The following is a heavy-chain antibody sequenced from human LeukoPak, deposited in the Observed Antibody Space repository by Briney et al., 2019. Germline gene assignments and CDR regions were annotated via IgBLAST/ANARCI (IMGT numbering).Heavy chain of an antibody. CDR3: AKELPVAAALDY. CDR2: IWYDGSNK. D-gene: IGHD6-25*01. J-gene: IGHJ4*02. Sequence: GGSLRLSCAASGFTFSSYGMHWVRQAPGKGLECVAVIWYDGSNKYYADSVKGRFTISRDNSKNTLYLQMNSLRAEDTAVYYCAKELPVAAALDYWGQGTLVTVSS. V-gene: IGHV3-33*06. CDR1: GFTFSSYG.